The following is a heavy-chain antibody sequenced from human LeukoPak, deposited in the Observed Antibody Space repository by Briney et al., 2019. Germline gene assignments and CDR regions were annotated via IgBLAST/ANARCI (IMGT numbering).Heavy chain of an antibody. CDR2: IYYSGST. Sequence: PSETLSLTCTVSGGSISSYYWSWIRQPPGKGLEWIGYIYYSGSTNYNPSLKSRVTISVDTSKNQFSLKLSSVTAADTAVYYCARSSASALRKSGYYHMDVWGKGTAVTVSS. D-gene: IGHD3-3*01. CDR3: ARSSASALRKSGYYHMDV. V-gene: IGHV4-59*01. J-gene: IGHJ6*03. CDR1: GGSISSYY.